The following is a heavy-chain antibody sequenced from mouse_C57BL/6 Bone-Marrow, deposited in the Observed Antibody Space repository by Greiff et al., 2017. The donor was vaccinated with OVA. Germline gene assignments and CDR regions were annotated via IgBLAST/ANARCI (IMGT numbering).Heavy chain of an antibody. J-gene: IGHJ1*03. Sequence: QVQLKESGPGILQSSQTLSLTCSFSGFSLSTSGMGVSWIRQPSGKGLEWLAPIYWDDDKRYNPSLKSRLTISKDTSRTQVFLKITSVDTADTATYYCARRGYYGSSPWYFDVWGTGTTVTVSS. CDR1: GFSLSTSGMG. CDR2: IYWDDDK. D-gene: IGHD1-1*01. CDR3: ARRGYYGSSPWYFDV. V-gene: IGHV8-12*01.